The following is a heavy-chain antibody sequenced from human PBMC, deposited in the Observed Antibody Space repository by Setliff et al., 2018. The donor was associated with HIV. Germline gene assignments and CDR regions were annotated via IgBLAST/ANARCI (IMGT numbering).Heavy chain of an antibody. CDR2: INPNSGGT. J-gene: IGHJ3*02. V-gene: IGHV1-2*05. CDR3: ASKVHCTNGVCLDAFDI. CDR1: GYTFTNYY. D-gene: IGHD2-8*01. Sequence: GASVKVSCKASGYTFTNYYIHLVRQAPGQGLEWMGRINPNSGGTNYVQKFQGRVTMTRDRSVSTAYMELSRLRSDDTGVYYCASKVHCTNGVCLDAFDIWGQGTMVTVSS.